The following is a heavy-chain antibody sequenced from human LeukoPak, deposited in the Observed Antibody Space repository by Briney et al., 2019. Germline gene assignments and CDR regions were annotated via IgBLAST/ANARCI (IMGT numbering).Heavy chain of an antibody. V-gene: IGHV1-69*04. J-gene: IGHJ5*02. Sequence: SVKVSCKASGGTFSSYAISWVRQAPGQGLEWMGRIIPILGIANYAQKFQGRVTITADKSTSTAYMELRSLRSDDTAVYYCARAGAYYDFWSGYCTWGQGTLVTVSS. CDR3: ARAGAYYDFWSGYCT. D-gene: IGHD3-3*01. CDR2: IIPILGIA. CDR1: GGTFSSYA.